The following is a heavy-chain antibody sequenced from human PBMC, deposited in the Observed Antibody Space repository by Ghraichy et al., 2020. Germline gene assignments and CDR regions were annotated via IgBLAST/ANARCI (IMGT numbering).Heavy chain of an antibody. CDR1: GGTFSSYA. CDR3: AIEYSSSSGLFDY. CDR2: IIPIFGTA. Sequence: SVKVSCKASGGTFSSYAISWVRQAPGQGLEWMGGIIPIFGTANYAQKFQGRVTITADESTSTAYMELSSLRSEDTAVYYCAIEYSSSSGLFDYWGQGTLVTVSS. J-gene: IGHJ4*02. D-gene: IGHD6-6*01. V-gene: IGHV1-69*13.